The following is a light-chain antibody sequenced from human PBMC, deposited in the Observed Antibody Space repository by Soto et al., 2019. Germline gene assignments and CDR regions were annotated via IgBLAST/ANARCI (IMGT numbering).Light chain of an antibody. CDR1: QGVGRD. J-gene: IGKJ1*01. CDR3: LQHTTYPWT. Sequence: DIQMTQSPSSLSASVGDRITITCRASQGVGRDLAWFQQQPGKAPKRLIYAASTLHTGVPPRFSGSGSGTEFSLTIASLQPEDSATYYCLQHTTYPWTFGPGTKVEI. CDR2: AAS. V-gene: IGKV1-17*01.